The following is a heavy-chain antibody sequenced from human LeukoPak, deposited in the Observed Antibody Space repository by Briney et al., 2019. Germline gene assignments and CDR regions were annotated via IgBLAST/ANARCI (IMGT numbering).Heavy chain of an antibody. Sequence: GGSLRLSCAASGFTFSSYAMHWVRQAPGKGLEWVAVISYDGSNKYYADSVKGRFTISRDNSKNTLYLQMNSLRAEDTAVYYCASSWALKEHEPGGYCSSTSCYSPIDYWGQGTLVTVSS. CDR1: GFTFSSYA. CDR2: ISYDGSNK. J-gene: IGHJ4*02. CDR3: ASSWALKEHEPGGYCSSTSCYSPIDY. D-gene: IGHD2-2*02. V-gene: IGHV3-30-3*01.